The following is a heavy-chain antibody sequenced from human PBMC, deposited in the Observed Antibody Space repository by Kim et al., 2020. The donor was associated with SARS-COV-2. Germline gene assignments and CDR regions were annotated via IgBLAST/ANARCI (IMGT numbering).Heavy chain of an antibody. CDR3: AKGVYWNGGMDV. Sequence: YNADCVRGRFTLSRDNTQKSRYLQLNGLGAEDTAVYYCAKGVYWNGGMDVWGQGTTVTVSS. V-gene: IGHV3-23*03. J-gene: IGHJ6*02. D-gene: IGHD2-8*02.